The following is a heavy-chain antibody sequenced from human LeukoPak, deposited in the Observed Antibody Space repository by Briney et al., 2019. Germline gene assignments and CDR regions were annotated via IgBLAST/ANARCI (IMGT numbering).Heavy chain of an antibody. CDR2: IYPYDSDT. CDR1: GYSFISHW. D-gene: IGHD3-3*01. CDR3: ARHYDFWSGGDY. V-gene: IGHV5-51*01. Sequence: GESLKISCKASGYSFISHWIGWVRQRPGQGLEFMGIIYPYDSDTKYSPSLQGQVTISVDKSISITYLQWRSLKASDTAMYYCARHYDFWSGGDYWGQGTLVTVSS. J-gene: IGHJ4*02.